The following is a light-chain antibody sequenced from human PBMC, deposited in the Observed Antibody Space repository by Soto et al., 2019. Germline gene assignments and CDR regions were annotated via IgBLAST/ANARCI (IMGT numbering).Light chain of an antibody. CDR2: AAS. CDR1: QGIRSD. J-gene: IGKJ4*01. CDR3: LQHNSYPLT. V-gene: IGKV1-17*01. Sequence: DLQMTQSPSSLSASVGDRVTITCRASQGIRSDLGWYQQIPGKAPKRLIYAASSLQSGVPSRFSGSGSGTEFTLTISSLQPEDFATYFCLQHNSYPLTSGGGTKVEIK.